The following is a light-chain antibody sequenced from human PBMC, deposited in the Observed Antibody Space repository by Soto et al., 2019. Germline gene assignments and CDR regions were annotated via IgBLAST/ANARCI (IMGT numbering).Light chain of an antibody. J-gene: IGKJ1*01. CDR3: MQALQTWT. CDR1: QSLLHSNGYNY. Sequence: DIVMTQSPLSLPVTPGEPASISCRSSQSLLHSNGYNYLDWYLQKPGQSPQLLIYLGSNRASGVPGRFSGSGSGTDFTLKISRVEAEDVGVYYSMQALQTWTLGQGTKVDIK. V-gene: IGKV2-28*01. CDR2: LGS.